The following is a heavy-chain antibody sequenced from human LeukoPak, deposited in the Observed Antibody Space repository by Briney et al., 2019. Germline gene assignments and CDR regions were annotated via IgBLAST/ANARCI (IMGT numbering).Heavy chain of an antibody. CDR3: ARQQGSGSGSYYNRELRVLDAFDI. Sequence: RGESLKISCKGSGYSFTNYWIGWVRQMPGKGLEWVGIIYPGDSDTRYSPSFQGQVTTSADKSVSTAYLQWSSLKASDTAMYYCARQQGSGSGSYYNRELRVLDAFDIWGQGTMVTVSS. CDR2: IYPGDSDT. D-gene: IGHD3-10*01. CDR1: GYSFTNYW. V-gene: IGHV5-51*01. J-gene: IGHJ3*02.